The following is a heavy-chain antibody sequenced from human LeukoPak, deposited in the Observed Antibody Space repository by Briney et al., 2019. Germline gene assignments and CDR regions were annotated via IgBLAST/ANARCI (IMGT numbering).Heavy chain of an antibody. J-gene: IGHJ4*02. CDR2: IWYDGSNK. V-gene: IGHV3-33*01. CDR1: GFTFSSYG. Sequence: GGSLRLSCAASGFTFSSYGMHWVRHAPGKGLEWVAVIWYDGSNKYYAASVKGRFTISRDNSKNTLYLQMNSLRAEDTAVYYCARDVSGNYLDYWGQGTLVTVSS. CDR3: ARDVSGNYLDY.